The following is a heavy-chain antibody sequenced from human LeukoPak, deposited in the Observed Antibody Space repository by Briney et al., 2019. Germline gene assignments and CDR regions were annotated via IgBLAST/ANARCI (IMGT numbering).Heavy chain of an antibody. D-gene: IGHD2-15*01. J-gene: IGHJ6*02. CDR2: IKHDGSEE. CDR3: ARDLHCSGGSCYNYYYGMDV. Sequence: PGGSLRLSCAASGITFSSLWMSWFRQAPGKGLEWVADIKHDGSEEHYVASVKGRFTISRDNAKLYLQMNSLRAEDTAVYYCARDLHCSGGSCYNYYYGMDVWGQGTTVTVSS. CDR1: GITFSSLW. V-gene: IGHV3-7*01.